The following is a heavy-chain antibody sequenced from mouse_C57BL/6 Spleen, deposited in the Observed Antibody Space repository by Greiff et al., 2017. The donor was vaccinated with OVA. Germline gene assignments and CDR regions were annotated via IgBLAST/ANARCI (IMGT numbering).Heavy chain of an antibody. J-gene: IGHJ3*01. CDR3: ASYDYGSWFAY. CDR1: GFTFTDYY. Sequence: EVQRVESGGGLVQPGGSLSLSCAASGFTFTDYYMSWVRQPPGKALEWLGFIRNKANGYTTEYSTSVKGRFTISRDYSQSILYLQMNALRAEDSATYYCASYDYGSWFAYWGQGTLVTVSA. D-gene: IGHD1-2*01. V-gene: IGHV7-3*01. CDR2: IRNKANGYTT.